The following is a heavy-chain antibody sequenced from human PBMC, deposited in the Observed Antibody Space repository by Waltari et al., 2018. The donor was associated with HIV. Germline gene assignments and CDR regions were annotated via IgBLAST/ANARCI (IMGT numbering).Heavy chain of an antibody. V-gene: IGHV4-39*01. CDR3: ARQAYYYGSGSANWFDP. CDR2: MFYSGRT. CDR1: GSSINSTSSY. J-gene: IGHJ5*02. Sequence: QLQLQESGPGLVKPSETLSLICSISGSSINSTSSYWGWIRQPPGKGLEWIGSMFYSGRTYYNPSLKSRVTISVDTSKNQFSLKLSSVTAADTALYYCARQAYYYGSGSANWFDPWGQGTLVTVSS. D-gene: IGHD3-10*01.